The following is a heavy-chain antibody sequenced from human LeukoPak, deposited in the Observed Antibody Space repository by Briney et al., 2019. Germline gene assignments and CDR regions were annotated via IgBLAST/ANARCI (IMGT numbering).Heavy chain of an antibody. V-gene: IGHV1-2*02. CDR3: ARDLYPLPQGEDNWFDP. CDR2: INPNSGGT. Sequence: ASVKVSCKASGYTFTGYYIHWVRQAPGQGLEWMGWINPNSGGTNYAQKFQGRVTMTRDTSISTAYMELSRLRSDDTAVYYCARDLYPLPQGEDNWFDPWGQGTLVTVSS. CDR1: GYTFTGYY. D-gene: IGHD2-2*01. J-gene: IGHJ5*02.